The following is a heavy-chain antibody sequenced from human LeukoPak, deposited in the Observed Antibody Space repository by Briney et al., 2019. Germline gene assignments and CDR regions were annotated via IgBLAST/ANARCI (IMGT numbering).Heavy chain of an antibody. D-gene: IGHD3-3*01. CDR1: GFTFCSYA. Sequence: GGSLRLSCAVSGFTFCSYAMTWVCQTPGKGLDWVSAISGSGGSTYYADSVKGRFTISRDNSKNTLYLQMNSLRAEDTAVYYCAKQNHVWSGYPLDYWGQGTLVTVSS. J-gene: IGHJ4*02. CDR3: AKQNHVWSGYPLDY. V-gene: IGHV3-23*01. CDR2: ISGSGGST.